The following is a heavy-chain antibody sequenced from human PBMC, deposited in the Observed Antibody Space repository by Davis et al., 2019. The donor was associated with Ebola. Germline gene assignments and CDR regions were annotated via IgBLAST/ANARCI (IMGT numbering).Heavy chain of an antibody. Sequence: ASVKVSCKASGYTFTGYYMHWVRQAPGQGLEWMGRINPNSGGTNYAQKFQGRVTMTRDTSISTAYMELSRLRSEDTAVYYCARDEVTMVRGVPDPMDVWGQGTTVTVSS. D-gene: IGHD3-10*01. CDR2: INPNSGGT. J-gene: IGHJ6*02. V-gene: IGHV1-2*06. CDR3: ARDEVTMVRGVPDPMDV. CDR1: GYTFTGYY.